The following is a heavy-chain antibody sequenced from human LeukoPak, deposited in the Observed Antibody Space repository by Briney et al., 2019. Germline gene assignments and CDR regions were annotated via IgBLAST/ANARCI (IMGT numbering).Heavy chain of an antibody. Sequence: SETLSLTCTVSGGSISSYYWSWIRQPPGKGLEWIGYIYYSGSTKYKLSLKSRVTISVDTSKNQFSLKLSSVTAADTAVYYCAREATVNNWYFDLWGRGTLVTVSS. V-gene: IGHV4-59*01. CDR3: AREATVNNWYFDL. D-gene: IGHD4-17*01. J-gene: IGHJ2*01. CDR1: GGSISSYY. CDR2: IYYSGST.